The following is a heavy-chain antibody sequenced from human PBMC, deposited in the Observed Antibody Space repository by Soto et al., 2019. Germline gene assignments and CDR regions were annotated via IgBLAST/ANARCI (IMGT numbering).Heavy chain of an antibody. Sequence: WVSLRLSCAASGFTLSSYGMHWVRQAPGKGLEREAFIWYDGSNKYYGDSVKGRFTLSRDNSKHTLHLQMHSQRAEEPGLCYSARVNRAPSSRKYSSYYGMDVWGQGTTVTVSS. CDR3: ARVNRAPSSRKYSSYYGMDV. CDR1: GFTLSSYG. D-gene: IGHD6-13*01. J-gene: IGHJ6*02. CDR2: IWYDGSNK. V-gene: IGHV3-33*01.